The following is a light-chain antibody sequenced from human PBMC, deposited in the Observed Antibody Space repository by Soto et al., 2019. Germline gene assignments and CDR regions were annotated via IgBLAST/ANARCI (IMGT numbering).Light chain of an antibody. V-gene: IGLV2-8*01. J-gene: IGLJ1*01. Sequence: QSVLTQPPSASGSPGQSVTISCTGTSSDVGKYNYVSWYQQHPGKAPKLMIYEVTKRPSGVPDRFSGSKSGNTASLTVSGLQTEDEADYYCQSYDSSLSGYVFGTGTKVTVL. CDR3: QSYDSSLSGYV. CDR1: SSDVGKYNY. CDR2: EVT.